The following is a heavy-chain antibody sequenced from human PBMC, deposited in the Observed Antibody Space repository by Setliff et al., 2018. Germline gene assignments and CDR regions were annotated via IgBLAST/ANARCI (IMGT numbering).Heavy chain of an antibody. J-gene: IGHJ6*02. CDR3: ARDLSLDDSSGIFGMDV. Sequence: PGGSLRLSCAASGFTFSRYGMNWVRQAPGRALEWVSSISSSSSYIFYAESLKGRFTISRDNAKNSLYLQIDSLRDDDAAVYYCARDLSLDDSSGIFGMDVWGQGTTVTVSS. D-gene: IGHD3-22*01. CDR1: GFTFSRYG. V-gene: IGHV3-21*06. CDR2: ISSSSSYI.